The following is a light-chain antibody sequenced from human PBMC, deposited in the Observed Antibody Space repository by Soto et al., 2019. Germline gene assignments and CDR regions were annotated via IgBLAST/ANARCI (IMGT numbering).Light chain of an antibody. Sequence: QSVLPQSPSASGTPGQRVIIACSGSSSNIGSNHVNWYRHLPGAAPKLLIFRSDQRPSGVPDRFSGSKSGTTASLAISGLQSGDEADYYCAAWDDSRYGVVFGGGTKLTVL. CDR3: AAWDDSRYGVV. CDR1: SSNIGSNH. CDR2: RSD. J-gene: IGLJ2*01. V-gene: IGLV1-44*01.